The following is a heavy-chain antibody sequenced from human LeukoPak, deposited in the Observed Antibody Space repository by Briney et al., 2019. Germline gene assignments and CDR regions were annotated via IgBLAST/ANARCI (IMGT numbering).Heavy chain of an antibody. CDR2: IHYSGST. J-gene: IGHJ3*02. CDR3: ASLSLGYCSSTSCHRGAFDI. V-gene: IGHV4-59*01. CDR1: GGSISSYY. D-gene: IGHD2-2*01. Sequence: SETLSLTCTVSGGSISSYYWSWLRQPPGKGLEWTGNIHYSGSTNYNPSLKSRVTISVDTSKNQFSLKLSSVTAADTAVYYCASLSLGYCSSTSCHRGAFDIWGQGTMVTVSS.